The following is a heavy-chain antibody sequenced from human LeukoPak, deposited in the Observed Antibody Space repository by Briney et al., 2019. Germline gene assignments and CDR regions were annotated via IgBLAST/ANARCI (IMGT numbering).Heavy chain of an antibody. CDR2: IYTSGST. D-gene: IGHD3-10*01. CDR3: ARATRFGELYDY. V-gene: IGHV4-61*02. J-gene: IGHJ4*02. Sequence: SETLSLTCTVSGGSISSGSYYWSWIRQPAGKGLEWIGRIYTSGSTNYNPSLKSRVTISVDTSKNQFSLKLSSVTAADTAVYYCARATRFGELYDYWGQGTLVTVSS. CDR1: GGSISSGSYY.